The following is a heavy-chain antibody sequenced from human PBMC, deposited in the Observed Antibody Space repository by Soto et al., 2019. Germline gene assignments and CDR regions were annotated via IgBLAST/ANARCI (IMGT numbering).Heavy chain of an antibody. J-gene: IGHJ4*02. D-gene: IGHD1-26*01. Sequence: GGSLRLSCAASGFISSGYGMHWVRQAPGKGLEWVATISSDGTKEYYADYLKGQFTISKDNSKNTVYLQMDNVKTEDTAVYYCARRADSGSHKHPDYWGQGTLVTVSS. CDR1: GFISSGYG. CDR2: ISSDGTKE. CDR3: ARRADSGSHKHPDY. V-gene: IGHV3-30*03.